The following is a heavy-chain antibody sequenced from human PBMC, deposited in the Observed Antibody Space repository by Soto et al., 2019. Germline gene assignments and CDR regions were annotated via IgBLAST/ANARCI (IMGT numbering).Heavy chain of an antibody. Sequence: SETLSLTCTVSGGSISSYYWSWIRQPPGKGLEWIGYIYYSGSTNYNPSLKSRVTISVDTSKNQSSLKLSPVTAADTAVYYCARTARAVAGTQAYYYYYYMDVCGKGTTVTVSS. CDR3: ARTARAVAGTQAYYYYYYMDV. CDR2: IYYSGST. V-gene: IGHV4-59*08. J-gene: IGHJ6*03. CDR1: GGSISSYY. D-gene: IGHD6-19*01.